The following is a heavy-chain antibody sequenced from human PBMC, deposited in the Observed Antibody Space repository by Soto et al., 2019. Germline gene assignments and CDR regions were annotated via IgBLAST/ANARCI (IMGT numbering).Heavy chain of an antibody. CDR1: GFAFSSYG. V-gene: IGHV3-33*01. Sequence: PGGSLRLSCAASGFAFSSYGMHWVRQAPGKGLEWVAVIWYDGSNKYYADSVKGRFTISRDNSKNTLYLQMNSLRAEDTAVYYCARDGGEMATIHYYYGMDVWGQGTTVTVSS. J-gene: IGHJ6*02. D-gene: IGHD5-12*01. CDR3: ARDGGEMATIHYYYGMDV. CDR2: IWYDGSNK.